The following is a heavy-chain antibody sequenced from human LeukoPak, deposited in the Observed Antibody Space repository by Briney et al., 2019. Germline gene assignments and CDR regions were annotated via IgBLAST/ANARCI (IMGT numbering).Heavy chain of an antibody. D-gene: IGHD3-22*01. J-gene: IGHJ4*02. CDR3: ATLNYYDSSGYPGDY. CDR1: GFTFSSYA. V-gene: IGHV3-23*01. CDR2: ISGSGGST. Sequence: GSLRLSCAASGFTFSSYAMSWVRQAPGKGLEWVSAISGSGGSTYYADSVKGRFTISRDNSKNTLYLQMNSLRAEDTAVYYCATLNYYDSSGYPGDYWGQGTLVTVSS.